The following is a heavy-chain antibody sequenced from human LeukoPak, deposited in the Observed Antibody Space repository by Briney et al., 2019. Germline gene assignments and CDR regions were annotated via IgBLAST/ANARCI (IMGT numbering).Heavy chain of an antibody. Sequence: SETLSLTCTVSGGTISGSYWTWIRQPPGKGLEWIGHVYYSGSTNYNPSLKSRLTILVDTSKDQFPLRLISVTAADTAVYYCARSPIGDWFFDLWGRGSLVTVSS. D-gene: IGHD2-15*01. V-gene: IGHV4-59*01. CDR2: VYYSGST. J-gene: IGHJ2*01. CDR1: GGTISGSY. CDR3: ARSPIGDWFFDL.